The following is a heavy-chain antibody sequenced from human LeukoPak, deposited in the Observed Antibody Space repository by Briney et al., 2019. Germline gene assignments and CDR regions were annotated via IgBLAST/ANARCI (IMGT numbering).Heavy chain of an antibody. J-gene: IGHJ6*03. V-gene: IGHV1-24*01. CDR2: FDPEDGET. Sequence: ASVKVSCKVSGYTLTELSMHWVRQAPGKGLEWMGGFDPEDGETIYAQKFQGRVTMTEDTSTDTAYMELSSLRSEDTAVYYCASPVLLWFGELSGYYYMDVWGKGTTVTISS. CDR3: ASPVLLWFGELSGYYYMDV. CDR1: GYTLTELS. D-gene: IGHD3-10*01.